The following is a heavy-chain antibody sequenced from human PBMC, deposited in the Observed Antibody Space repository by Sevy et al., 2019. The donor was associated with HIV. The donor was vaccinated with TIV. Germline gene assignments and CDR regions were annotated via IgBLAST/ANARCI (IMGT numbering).Heavy chain of an antibody. J-gene: IGHJ6*02. V-gene: IGHV3-30*18. CDR3: AKDQGAHYYYCMDV. CDR1: GFTFSGFG. Sequence: GGSLRLSCAASGFTFSGFGMHWVRQAPDKGLEWVALISYDGSNKYFTDSVKGRFTISRDNSKTTLYLQMNSLRAEDTAVYYCAKDQGAHYYYCMDVWGQGTTVTVSS. CDR2: ISYDGSNK.